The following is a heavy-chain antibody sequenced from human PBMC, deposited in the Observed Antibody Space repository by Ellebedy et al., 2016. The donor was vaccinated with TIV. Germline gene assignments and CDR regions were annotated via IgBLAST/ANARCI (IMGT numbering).Heavy chain of an antibody. D-gene: IGHD3-22*01. J-gene: IGHJ4*02. V-gene: IGHV4-34*01. Sequence: SETLSLXCAVYGGSFSGYYWSWIRQPPGKGLEWIGEINHSGSTNYNPSLKSRVTISVDTSKNQFSLKLSSVTAADTAVYYCARGVTDYYDSSGALYYFDYWGQGTLVTVSS. CDR1: GGSFSGYY. CDR3: ARGVTDYYDSSGALYYFDY. CDR2: INHSGST.